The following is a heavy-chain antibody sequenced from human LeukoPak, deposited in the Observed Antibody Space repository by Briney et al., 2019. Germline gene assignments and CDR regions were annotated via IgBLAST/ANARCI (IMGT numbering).Heavy chain of an antibody. Sequence: KSSETLSLTCTVSGGSISSYYWSWIRQPAGKGLEWIGRIYSSGSTNYNPSLKSRVTMSVDTSKNQFSLRLSSVTAADTAVYYCARVGSSGWYTWSDPWGQGTLVTVSS. V-gene: IGHV4-4*07. J-gene: IGHJ5*02. D-gene: IGHD6-19*01. CDR2: IYSSGST. CDR3: ARVGSSGWYTWSDP. CDR1: GGSISSYY.